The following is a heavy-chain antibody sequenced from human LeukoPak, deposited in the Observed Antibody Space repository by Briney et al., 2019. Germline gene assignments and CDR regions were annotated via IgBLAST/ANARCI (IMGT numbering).Heavy chain of an antibody. CDR2: INPNSGGT. CDR3: ARAKIVGATDLDY. Sequence: ASVKVSCKASGYTFTGYYMHWVRQAPGQGLGWMGRINPNSGGTNYAQKFQGRVTMTRDTSISTAYMELSRLRSDDTAVYYCARAKIVGATDLDYWGQGTLVTVSS. CDR1: GYTFTGYY. V-gene: IGHV1-2*06. J-gene: IGHJ4*02. D-gene: IGHD1-26*01.